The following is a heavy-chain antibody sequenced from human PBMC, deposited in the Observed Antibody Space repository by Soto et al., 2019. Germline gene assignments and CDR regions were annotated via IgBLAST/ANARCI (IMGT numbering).Heavy chain of an antibody. CDR1: GGSISTSGYS. J-gene: IGHJ6*02. Sequence: QLQLQESGSGLVQPSQTLSLTCTASGGSISTSGYSWTWIRQPPGGGLEWIGSIYQTRRTYVIPSLKSRVTMSLDKSKNQFSLNLTSVTAADTALYYCAREMTIFGVAPGGGVDVWGQGTTVTVSS. D-gene: IGHD3-3*01. CDR3: AREMTIFGVAPGGGVDV. V-gene: IGHV4-30-2*01. CDR2: IYQTRRT.